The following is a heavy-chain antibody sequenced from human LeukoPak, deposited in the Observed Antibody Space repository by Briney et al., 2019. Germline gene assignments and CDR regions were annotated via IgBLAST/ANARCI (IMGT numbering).Heavy chain of an antibody. J-gene: IGHJ4*02. CDR3: ARDGVRGSSPPFDY. V-gene: IGHV3-11*01. CDR1: GFTFSFSA. Sequence: GGSLRLSCEASGFTFSFSAMSWVRQAPGKGLEWLSYISSSGSTVYYADSVKGRFTISRDNAKNSLYLQMSSLRAEDTAVYYCARDGVRGSSPPFDYWGQGTLVTVSS. CDR2: ISSSGSTV. D-gene: IGHD6-6*01.